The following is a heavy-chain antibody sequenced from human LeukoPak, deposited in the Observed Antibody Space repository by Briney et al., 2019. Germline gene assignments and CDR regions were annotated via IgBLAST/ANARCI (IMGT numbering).Heavy chain of an antibody. CDR2: IWYDGSNK. D-gene: IGHD5-12*01. J-gene: IGHJ3*02. CDR1: GFTFSSYG. V-gene: IGHV3-33*01. Sequence: GGSLRLSYAASGFTFSSYGMHWVRQAPGKGLEWVAVIWYDGSNKYYADSVKGRFTISRDNSKNTLYLQMNSLRAEDTAVYYCAREGGYVPSAFDIWGQGTMVTVSS. CDR3: AREGGYVPSAFDI.